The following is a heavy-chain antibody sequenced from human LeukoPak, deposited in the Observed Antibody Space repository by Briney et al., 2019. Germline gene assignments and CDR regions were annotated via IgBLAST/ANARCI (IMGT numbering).Heavy chain of an antibody. CDR3: AKRGSSSWTQFDY. V-gene: IGHV3-9*01. Sequence: PGGSLRLSCAASGFTLDDYAMHWVRHRRGKGLEGVSGITRRSDDVGYADSVKGRFTISRDNSNNTLYLQMNSLRAEDTAVYYCAKRGSSSWTQFDYWGQGTLVTVSS. CDR2: ITRRSDDV. J-gene: IGHJ4*02. CDR1: GFTLDDYA. D-gene: IGHD6-13*01.